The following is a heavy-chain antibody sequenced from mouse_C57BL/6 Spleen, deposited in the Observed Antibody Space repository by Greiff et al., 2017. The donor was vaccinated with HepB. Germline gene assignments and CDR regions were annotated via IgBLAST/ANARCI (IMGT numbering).Heavy chain of an antibody. CDR3: AITSTVVAPVCFAY. J-gene: IGHJ2*01. CDR2: INPNYGTT. D-gene: IGHD1-1*01. CDR1: GYSFTDYN. Sequence: VQLQQSGPELVKPGASVKISCKASGYSFTDYNMNWVKQSNGKSLEWIGVINPNYGTTSYNQKFKGKATLTVDQSSSTTYMHLNSLTSEVSAVYYCAITSTVVAPVCFAYWGQGTPLTVSS. V-gene: IGHV1-39*01.